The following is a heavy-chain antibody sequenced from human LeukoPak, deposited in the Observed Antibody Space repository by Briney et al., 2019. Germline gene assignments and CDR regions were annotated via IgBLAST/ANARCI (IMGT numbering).Heavy chain of an antibody. CDR1: GYTFTAYY. CDR2: INPNSGDT. J-gene: IGHJ4*02. V-gene: IGHV1-2*02. Sequence: ASVKVSCKASGYTFTAYYLHWVRQAPGQGLEWMGWINPNSGDTNYAQQFQGRVTMTRDTSISTAYMEMSRLRADDTAVYYCARAAGGNVLYYFDSWGQGTLVTVSS. D-gene: IGHD4-23*01. CDR3: ARAAGGNVLYYFDS.